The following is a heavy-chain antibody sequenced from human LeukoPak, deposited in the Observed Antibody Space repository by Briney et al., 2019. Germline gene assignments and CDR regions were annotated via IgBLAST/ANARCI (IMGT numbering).Heavy chain of an antibody. CDR1: GFTFSSYA. V-gene: IGHV3-30-3*01. CDR3: AREPLLDY. Sequence: PGRSLRLSCAASGFTFSSYATHWVRQAPGKGLEWVAVITHDGSNKYYADSVKGRFTISRDNSKNTLYLQMNSLRTEDTAVYYCAREPLLDYWGQGTLVTVSS. J-gene: IGHJ4*02. CDR2: ITHDGSNK.